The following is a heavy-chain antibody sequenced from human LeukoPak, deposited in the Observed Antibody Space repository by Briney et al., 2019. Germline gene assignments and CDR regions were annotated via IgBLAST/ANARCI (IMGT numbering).Heavy chain of an antibody. D-gene: IGHD6-13*01. CDR2: INHSGST. J-gene: IGHJ4*02. Sequence: SETLSLTCAVYGGSFSGYYWSWIRQPPGKGLEWIGEINHSGSTNYNPSLKSRVTISVDTSKNQFSLKLSSVTAADTAVYYCARLYRGKDSSSWCWYFDYWGQGTLVTVSS. CDR3: ARLYRGKDSSSWCWYFDY. V-gene: IGHV4-34*01. CDR1: GGSFSGYY.